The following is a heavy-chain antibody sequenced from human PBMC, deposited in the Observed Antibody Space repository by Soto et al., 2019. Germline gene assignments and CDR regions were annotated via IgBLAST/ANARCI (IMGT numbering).Heavy chain of an antibody. CDR1: GYTFTSYG. D-gene: IGHD1-26*01. CDR2: ISAYNGNT. J-gene: IGHJ5*02. CDR3: AGDPLGATRVGHWFDP. Sequence: QVQLVQSGAEVKKPGASVKVSCKASGYTFTSYGISWVRQAPGQGLEWMGWISAYNGNTNYAQKLQGRVTMTTDTSTSTAYMELRSLRSDDTAVYYCAGDPLGATRVGHWFDPWGQGTLVTVSS. V-gene: IGHV1-18*01.